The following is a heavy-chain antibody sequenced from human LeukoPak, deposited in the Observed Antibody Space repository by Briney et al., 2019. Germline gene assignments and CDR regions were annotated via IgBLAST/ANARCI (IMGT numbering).Heavy chain of an antibody. V-gene: IGHV3-30*18. CDR1: GFTFSSYG. D-gene: IGHD3-22*01. CDR2: ISYDGSNK. Sequence: GGSLRLSCAASGFTFSSYGMHWVRQAPGKGLEWVAVISYDGSNKYYADSVKGRFTISRDNSKNTLYLQMNSLRAEDTAVYYCAKDRYYDHTNHFDYWGQGTLVTVSS. CDR3: AKDRYYDHTNHFDY. J-gene: IGHJ4*02.